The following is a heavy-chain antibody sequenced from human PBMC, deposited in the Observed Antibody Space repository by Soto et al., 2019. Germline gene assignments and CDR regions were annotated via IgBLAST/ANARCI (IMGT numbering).Heavy chain of an antibody. CDR1: GYTFSRSY. V-gene: IGHV1-46*01. Sequence: QVQLVQSGAEVKKPGASVKISCKASGYTFSRSYLHLVRQSTGQGLEWMGLINPSGFSTDYAQTFQGRVTVTRDTSTSTVYMELSSLRSEDTAVYYCASGGYTYGFSAMDGWGPGTTVAVSS. J-gene: IGHJ6*02. CDR3: ASGGYTYGFSAMDG. D-gene: IGHD5-18*01. CDR2: INPSGFST.